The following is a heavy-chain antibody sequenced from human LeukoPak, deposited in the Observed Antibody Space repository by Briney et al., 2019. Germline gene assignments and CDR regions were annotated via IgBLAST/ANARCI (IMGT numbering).Heavy chain of an antibody. J-gene: IGHJ4*02. V-gene: IGHV3-48*01. CDR3: ARRDSGSRGFDS. D-gene: IGHD3-10*01. Sequence: HPGGSLRLSCAASGFTFTNFGMSWVRQAPGKGLEWISYISISSSTIYYADSVKGRFTVSRDNAKTSLYLQMNSLRAEDTAVYYCARRDSGSRGFDSWGQGTLVTVSS. CDR1: GFTFTNFG. CDR2: ISISSSTI.